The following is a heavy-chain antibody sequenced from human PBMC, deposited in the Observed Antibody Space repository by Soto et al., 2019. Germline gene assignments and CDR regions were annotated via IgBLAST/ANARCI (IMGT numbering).Heavy chain of an antibody. D-gene: IGHD3-22*01. J-gene: IGHJ3*02. V-gene: IGHV3-30*04. CDR1: GFTFSSYA. CDR3: ARGWGAYDSSAADAFDI. Sequence: QVQLVESGGGVVQPGRSLRLSCAASGFTFSSYAMHWVRQAPGKGLXXXXXXSYDGXNKYYADSVKGRFTISRDNSKNTLYLQMNSLRAEDTAVYYCARGWGAYDSSAADAFDIWGQGTMVTVSS. CDR2: XSYDGXNK.